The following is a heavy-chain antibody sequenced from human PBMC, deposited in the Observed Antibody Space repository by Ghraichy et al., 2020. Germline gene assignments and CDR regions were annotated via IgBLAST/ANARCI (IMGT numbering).Heavy chain of an antibody. CDR2: IDNSGST. CDR3: VRDLMYNSGWYGERGYYYMDV. Sequence: SETLSLTCTVSGGSISSYYWTWIRQPPGKGLEWIGYIDNSGSTNYNPSLKSRVTISVDTSANQFSLKLSSVTAADTAVYYCVRDLMYNSGWYGERGYYYMDVWGKGTTVTVSS. D-gene: IGHD6-19*01. J-gene: IGHJ6*03. CDR1: GGSISSYY. V-gene: IGHV4-59*01.